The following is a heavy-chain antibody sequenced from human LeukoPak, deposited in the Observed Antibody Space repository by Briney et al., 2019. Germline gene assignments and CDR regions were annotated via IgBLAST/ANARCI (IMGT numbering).Heavy chain of an antibody. Sequence: PSETLSLTCTVSGGSISSGGYYWSWIRQPPGKGLEWIGYIYHSGSTYYNPSLKSRVTISVDRSKNQFSLKLSSVTAADTAVYYCARAPPDGYNDQWGQGTLVTVSS. V-gene: IGHV4-30-2*01. CDR2: IYHSGST. J-gene: IGHJ4*02. CDR3: ARAPPDGYNDQ. D-gene: IGHD5-24*01. CDR1: GGSISSGGYY.